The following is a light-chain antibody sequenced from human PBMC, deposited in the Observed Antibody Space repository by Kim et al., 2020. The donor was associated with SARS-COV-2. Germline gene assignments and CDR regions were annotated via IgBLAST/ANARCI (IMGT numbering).Light chain of an antibody. CDR2: EEH. V-gene: IGLV3-1*01. Sequence: VSVSPGQTANIACSATVLEHKYTFWYQQKAGQSTVLAIYEEHKRPSGIPGRFSGSKSGNTVTLSIDGAQIVDEADYYCQAWASIVVFGGGTQLT. J-gene: IGLJ2*01. CDR3: QAWASIVV. CDR1: VLEHKY.